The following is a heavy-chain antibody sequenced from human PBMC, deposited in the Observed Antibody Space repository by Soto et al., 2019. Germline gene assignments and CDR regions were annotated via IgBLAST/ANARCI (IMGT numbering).Heavy chain of an antibody. CDR3: ARLHLGELSFQKRY. J-gene: IGHJ4*02. D-gene: IGHD3-16*02. CDR1: GFTFSSYW. V-gene: IGHV3-7*01. CDR2: IKQDGSEK. Sequence: GGSLRLSCAASGFTFSSYWMSWVRQAPGKGLEWVANIKQDGSEKYYVDSVKGRFTISRDNAKNSLYLQMNSLRAEDTAVYYCARLHLGELSFQKRYWGQGTRVTVSS.